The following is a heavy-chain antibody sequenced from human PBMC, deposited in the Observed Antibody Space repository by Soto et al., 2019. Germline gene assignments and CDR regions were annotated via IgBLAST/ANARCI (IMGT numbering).Heavy chain of an antibody. D-gene: IGHD3-10*01. CDR2: ITRSSTYM. V-gene: IGHV3-21*02. J-gene: IGHJ4*02. Sequence: EVQLVESGGGLVKPGGSLRLSCAASGFSFSSYDMNWVRQAPGKGLEWVSSITRSSTYMNYADSVKGRFTTSRDNAGNSLYLQMNSLRAEDTAIYYCARVGMASGNGYGSGSYDIWGQGTLITVSS. CDR3: ARVGMASGNGYGSGSYDI. CDR1: GFSFSSYD.